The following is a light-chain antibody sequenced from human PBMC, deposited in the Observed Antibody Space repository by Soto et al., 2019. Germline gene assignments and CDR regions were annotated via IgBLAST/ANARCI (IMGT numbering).Light chain of an antibody. CDR3: CSFASSSTYV. Sequence: QSVLTQPASVAGSPGQSITISCSGTSSDVGGYDFVSWYQHHPGRAPKLLIYEVSGRPSGVSYRFSGSKSGNTASLIISGLQAEDEAYYYCCSFASSSTYVFGTGTKVTVL. CDR2: EVS. CDR1: SSDVGGYDF. V-gene: IGLV2-14*01. J-gene: IGLJ1*01.